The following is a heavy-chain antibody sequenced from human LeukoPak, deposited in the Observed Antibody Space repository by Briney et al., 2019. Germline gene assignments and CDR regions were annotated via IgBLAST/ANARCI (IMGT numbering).Heavy chain of an antibody. D-gene: IGHD3-22*01. V-gene: IGHV4-34*01. CDR2: INHSGST. J-gene: IGHJ4*02. Sequence: PSETLSLTRAVYGGSFSGYYWSWIRQPPGKGLEWIGEINHSGSTNYNPSLKSRVTISVDTSKNQFSLKLSSVTAADTAVYYCARGFYDSSGYYSNWGQGTLVTVSS. CDR3: ARGFYDSSGYYSN. CDR1: GGSFSGYY.